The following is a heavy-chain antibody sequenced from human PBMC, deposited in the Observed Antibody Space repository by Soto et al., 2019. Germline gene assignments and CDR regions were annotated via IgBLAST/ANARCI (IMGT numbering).Heavy chain of an antibody. CDR2: IWYDGSNK. J-gene: IGHJ6*02. CDR1: GFTFSSYG. D-gene: IGHD5-12*01. Sequence: QVQLVESGGGVVQPGTSLTLSCAASGFTFSSYGMHWVRQAPGKGLDWVAVIWYDGSNKYYADSVKGRVTISRDNSKNTLYLQMNRLRAEDTAVYCCVRGWAGAVATVVWGQGTTVTVSS. CDR3: VRGWAGAVATVV. V-gene: IGHV3-33*01.